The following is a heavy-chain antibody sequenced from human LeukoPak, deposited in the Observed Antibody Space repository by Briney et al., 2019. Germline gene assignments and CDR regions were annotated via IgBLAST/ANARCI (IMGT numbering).Heavy chain of an antibody. V-gene: IGHV3-23*01. CDR2: ISGSGGST. CDR3: AKGDAAMDTYYFDY. D-gene: IGHD5-18*01. Sequence: SCKASGYTFISYAMSWVRQAPGKGLEWVSAISGSGGSTYYAYSVKGRFTISRDNSKNTLYLQMNSLRAEDTAVYYCAKGDAAMDTYYFDYWGQGTLVTVSS. CDR1: GYTFISYA. J-gene: IGHJ4*02.